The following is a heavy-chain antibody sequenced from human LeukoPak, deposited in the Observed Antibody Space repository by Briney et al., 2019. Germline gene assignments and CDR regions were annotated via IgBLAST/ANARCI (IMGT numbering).Heavy chain of an antibody. V-gene: IGHV3-48*01. D-gene: IGHD7-27*01. CDR1: GFTFSDYS. Sequence: VGSMRLSCAASGFTFSDYSMNWVRQAPGKGLEWVSYIRSSSTIDYADSVKGRFTISRDNAKNSLYLQMNSLRAEDTAVYYCVRDKDWGFDFWGQGTLVTVSS. CDR2: IRSSSTI. CDR3: VRDKDWGFDF. J-gene: IGHJ4*02.